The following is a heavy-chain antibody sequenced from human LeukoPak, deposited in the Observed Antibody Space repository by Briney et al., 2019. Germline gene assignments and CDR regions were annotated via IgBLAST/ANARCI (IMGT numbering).Heavy chain of an antibody. Sequence: GGSLRLSCAASGFTFSNYWMCWLRQAPGKGLEWVASIKQDGGEQFYVDSMRGRFTISRDNAKKSLYLQMNSLRAEDTAVYYCARETHEYFDPWGRGTLVSVSS. J-gene: IGHJ2*01. CDR1: GFTFSNYW. CDR2: IKQDGGEQ. V-gene: IGHV3-7*01. CDR3: ARETHEYFDP.